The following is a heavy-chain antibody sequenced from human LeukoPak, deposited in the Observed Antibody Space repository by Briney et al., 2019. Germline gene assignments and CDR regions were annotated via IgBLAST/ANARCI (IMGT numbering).Heavy chain of an antibody. Sequence: GGSLRLSCAASGFTFSSYEMNWVRQAPGKGLEWVSCISSSGSTIYYADSVKGRFTISRDNAKNSLYLQMNSLRAEDTAVYYCARNYDFWSGSHPFDYWGQGTLVTVSS. V-gene: IGHV3-48*03. CDR2: ISSSGSTI. J-gene: IGHJ4*02. CDR1: GFTFSSYE. D-gene: IGHD3-3*01. CDR3: ARNYDFWSGSHPFDY.